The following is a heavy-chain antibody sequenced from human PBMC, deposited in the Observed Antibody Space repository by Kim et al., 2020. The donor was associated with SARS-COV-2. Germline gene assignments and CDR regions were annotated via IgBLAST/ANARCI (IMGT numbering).Heavy chain of an antibody. CDR3: ARVQRNSWSFDY. D-gene: IGHD6-13*01. Sequence: ASVKVSCKASGYTFTNYAMNWVRQAPGQGLEWMGWITTNTGNPTYAQGFTGRFFFSLDTSVSTAYLQIGSLKAEDTAVYYCARVQRNSWSFDYWGRGTLVTVSS. CDR1: GYTFTNYA. J-gene: IGHJ4*02. V-gene: IGHV7-4-1*01. CDR2: ITTNTGNP.